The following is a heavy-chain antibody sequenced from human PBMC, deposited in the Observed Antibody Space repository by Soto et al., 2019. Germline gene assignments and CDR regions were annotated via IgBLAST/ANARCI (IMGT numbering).Heavy chain of an antibody. V-gene: IGHV3-73*01. Sequence: GGSLRLSCAASGFTFSGSAMHWVRQASGKGLEWVGRIRSKANSYATAYAASVKGRFTISRDDSKNTAYLQMNSLKTEDTAVYYCTRPLGSQQLVGGGYYYGMDVWGQGTTVTVSS. J-gene: IGHJ6*02. CDR2: IRSKANSYAT. D-gene: IGHD6-13*01. CDR1: GFTFSGSA. CDR3: TRPLGSQQLVGGGYYYGMDV.